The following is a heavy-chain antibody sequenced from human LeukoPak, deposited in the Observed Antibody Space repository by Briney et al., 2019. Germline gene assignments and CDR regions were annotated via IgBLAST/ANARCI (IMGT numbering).Heavy chain of an antibody. J-gene: IGHJ4*02. V-gene: IGHV1-2*06. CDR1: GYTFTDYY. Sequence: GASVKVSCKASGYTFTDYYIHWVRQAPGQGLEWMGRINPNSGGTNYAQKFQGRVTMTRDTSISAAYMELSRLRSDDTAVYYCARSYDYVWGSYRYFGYWGQGTLVTVSS. CDR3: ARSYDYVWGSYRYFGY. D-gene: IGHD3-16*02. CDR2: INPNSGGT.